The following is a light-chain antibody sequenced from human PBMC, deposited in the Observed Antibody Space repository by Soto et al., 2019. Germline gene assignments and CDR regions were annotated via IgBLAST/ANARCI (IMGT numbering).Light chain of an antibody. CDR2: ASS. CDR3: PQCGSSFPWT. J-gene: IGKJ1*01. Sequence: EIVLTQSPGTLSLSPGDRATLSCRASQIISSAYLAWYQQRPGQAPRLLIYASSSRATGIPDRFSGSGSGTDFTLSISRLEPEDFAVYYCPQCGSSFPWTFCQGTKVE. V-gene: IGKV3-20*01. CDR1: QIISSAY.